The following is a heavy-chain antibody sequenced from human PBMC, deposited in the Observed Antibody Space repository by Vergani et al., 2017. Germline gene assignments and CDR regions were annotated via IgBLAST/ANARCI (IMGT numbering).Heavy chain of an antibody. CDR3: ARSRGGYSPLWGGRFDY. V-gene: IGHV3-30-3*01. CDR2: ISYDGSNK. D-gene: IGHD5-18*01. Sequence: QVQLVESGGGVVQPGRSLRLSCAASGFTFSSYAMHWVRQAPGKGLEWVAVISYDGSNKYYADSVEGRFTISRDNSKNTLYLQMNSLRAEDTAVYYCARSRGGYSPLWGGRFDYWGQGTLVTVSS. CDR1: GFTFSSYA. J-gene: IGHJ4*02.